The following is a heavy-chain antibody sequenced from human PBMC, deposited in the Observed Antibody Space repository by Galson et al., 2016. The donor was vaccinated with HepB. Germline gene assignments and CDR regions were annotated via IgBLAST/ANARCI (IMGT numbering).Heavy chain of an antibody. CDR1: RFTSSSHW. CDR3: AREGFSEKIAAAGLDS. J-gene: IGHJ4*02. Sequence: SLRLSCAASRFTSSSHWVHWVRQAPGKGLVWVSGINSDGTNINYADSVKGRFTISRNNANNRLDLQLNSLRAEETALYYGAREGFSEKIAAAGLDSWGQGTLVIVSS. CDR2: INSDGTNI. D-gene: IGHD6-13*01. V-gene: IGHV3-74*01.